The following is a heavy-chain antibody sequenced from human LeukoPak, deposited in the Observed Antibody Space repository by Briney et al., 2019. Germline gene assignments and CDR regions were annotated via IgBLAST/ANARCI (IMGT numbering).Heavy chain of an antibody. CDR3: ARVARFLEGGFDP. V-gene: IGHV1-69*13. CDR2: IIPIFSTA. D-gene: IGHD3-3*01. CDR1: GGTFSSYA. J-gene: IGHJ5*02. Sequence: GASVKVSCKASGGTFSSYAISWVRQAPGQGLEWMGGIIPIFSTANYAQKFQGRVTITADESTSTAYMELSSLRSEDTAVYYCARVARFLEGGFDPWGQGTLVTVPS.